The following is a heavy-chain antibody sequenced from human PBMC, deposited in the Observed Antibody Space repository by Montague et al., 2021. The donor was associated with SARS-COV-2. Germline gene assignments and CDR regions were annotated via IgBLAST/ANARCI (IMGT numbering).Heavy chain of an antibody. J-gene: IGHJ3*02. V-gene: IGHV4-39*01. CDR3: ARRGRRAMILTVNRDGFDI. Sequence: SETLSLTCTVSGGSIGSNSYYWDWIRQPPGKGLEWIGSPSYTGTTYYNPSLKSRVTISVDTSKNQFSLKLSSVTATDTAVYYCARRGRRAMILTVNRDGFDIWGRGTMVTVSS. CDR2: PSYTGTT. CDR1: GGSIGSNSYY. D-gene: IGHD3/OR15-3a*01.